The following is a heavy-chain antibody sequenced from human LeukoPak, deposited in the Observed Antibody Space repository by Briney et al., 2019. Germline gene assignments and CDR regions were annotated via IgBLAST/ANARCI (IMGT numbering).Heavy chain of an antibody. D-gene: IGHD6-19*01. Sequence: ASVKVSCKASGYTFTSYYMHWVRQAPGQGLEWMGIINPSGGSTSYAQKFQGRVTMTRDTSTSTVYMELSSLRSEDTAVYYCAREGIAVAGQYNWFDPWGQGTLVTVSS. CDR2: INPSGGST. CDR1: GYTFTSYY. CDR3: AREGIAVAGQYNWFDP. V-gene: IGHV1-46*01. J-gene: IGHJ5*02.